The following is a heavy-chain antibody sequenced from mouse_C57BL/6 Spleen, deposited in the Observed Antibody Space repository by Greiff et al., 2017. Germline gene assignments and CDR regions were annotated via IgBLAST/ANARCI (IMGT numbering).Heavy chain of an antibody. Sequence: VQRVESGAELVRPGASVKLSCKASGYTFTDYYINWVKQRPGQGLEWIARIYPGSGNTYYNEKFKGKATLTAEKSSSTAYMQLSSLTSEDSAVYFCARSDSSGYWFAYWGQGTLVTVSA. CDR1: GYTFTDYY. V-gene: IGHV1-76*01. D-gene: IGHD3-2*02. CDR2: IYPGSGNT. J-gene: IGHJ3*01. CDR3: ARSDSSGYWFAY.